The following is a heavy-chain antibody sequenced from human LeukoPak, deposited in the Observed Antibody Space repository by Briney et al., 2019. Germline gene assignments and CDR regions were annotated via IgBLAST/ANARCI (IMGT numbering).Heavy chain of an antibody. V-gene: IGHV3-74*01. CDR2: IKSDGGTT. D-gene: IGHD3-22*01. CDR3: ARDTSSYFDY. J-gene: IGHJ4*02. CDR1: GFAFSSNW. Sequence: PGGSLRLSCAASGFAFSSNWMHWVRQAPGKGLVWVAGIKSDGGTTNYADSVKGRFTISRDNAKNTLFLQMDSPRAEDTAVYFCARDTSSYFDYWGQGTLVTVSS.